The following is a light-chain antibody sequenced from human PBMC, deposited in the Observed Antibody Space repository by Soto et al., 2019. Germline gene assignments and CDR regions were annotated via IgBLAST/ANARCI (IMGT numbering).Light chain of an antibody. Sequence: QSALTQPASVSGSPGQSITISCTGXXXDIGAFTFVSWYQQHPGKVPKLMIFDVNRRPSGVSDRFSGSKSGNTASLTISGLQAEDEGDYYCSSYTSSSTHVFGSGTKLTVL. CDR2: DVN. CDR1: XXDIGAFTF. J-gene: IGLJ1*01. CDR3: SSYTSSSTHV. V-gene: IGLV2-14*03.